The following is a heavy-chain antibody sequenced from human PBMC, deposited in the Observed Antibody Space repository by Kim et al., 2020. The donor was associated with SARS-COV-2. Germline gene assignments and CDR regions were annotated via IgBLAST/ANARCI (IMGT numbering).Heavy chain of an antibody. Sequence: GGSLRLSCAASGFTFDDHAMHRVRQAPGKGLEWVSGISWNSGSMAYADSVKGRFTISRDNAKNSLYLQMNSLRPEDTALYYCAKKGGSGTSPIAFDIWGQGTMVTVSS. D-gene: IGHD3-16*01. CDR2: ISWNSGSM. J-gene: IGHJ3*02. CDR1: GFTFDDHA. V-gene: IGHV3-9*01. CDR3: AKKGGSGTSPIAFDI.